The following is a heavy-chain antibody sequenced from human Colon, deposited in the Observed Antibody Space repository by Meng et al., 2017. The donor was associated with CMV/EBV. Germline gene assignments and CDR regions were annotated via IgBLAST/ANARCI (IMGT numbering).Heavy chain of an antibody. D-gene: IGHD1-26*01. V-gene: IGHV3-33*06. Sequence: GESLKISCATSGFTFSTYAMNWVRQAPGKGLEWVAVIWYDGSNKYYADSVKGRFTISRDNSKNTLYLQMNSLRAEDTAVYYCAKVKWQKTIVGATPLDYWGQGTLVTVSS. CDR3: AKVKWQKTIVGATPLDY. J-gene: IGHJ4*02. CDR1: GFTFSTYA. CDR2: IWYDGSNK.